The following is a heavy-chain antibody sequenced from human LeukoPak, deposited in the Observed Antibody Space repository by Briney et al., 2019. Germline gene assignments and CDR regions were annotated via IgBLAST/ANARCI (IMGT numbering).Heavy chain of an antibody. J-gene: IGHJ4*02. D-gene: IGHD2-15*01. V-gene: IGHV3-66*01. CDR1: GFTVFSHY. CDR3: ASYCSGGSCYPRGFSDY. Sequence: TGGSLRLSCAASGFTVFSHYMSWVRQAPGKGLEWVSVIFNNDYTYYADSVKGRFTISRDDSKNTLYLQMNSLRAEDTAVYYCASYCSGGSCYPRGFSDYWGQGTLVTVSS. CDR2: IFNNDYT.